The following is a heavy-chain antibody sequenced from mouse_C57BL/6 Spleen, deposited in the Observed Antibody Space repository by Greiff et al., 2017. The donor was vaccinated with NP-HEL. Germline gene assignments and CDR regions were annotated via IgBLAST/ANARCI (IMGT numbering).Heavy chain of an antibody. D-gene: IGHD2-4*01. J-gene: IGHJ4*01. CDR3: AHYDYDDYAMDY. Sequence: EVQLQQSGAELVKPGASVKLSCTASGFNIKDYYMHWVKQRTEQGLEWIGRIDPEDGETKYAPKFPGKATITADTSSNTAYLQLSSLTSEDTAVYYCAHYDYDDYAMDYWGQGTSVTVSS. V-gene: IGHV14-2*01. CDR1: GFNIKDYY. CDR2: IDPEDGET.